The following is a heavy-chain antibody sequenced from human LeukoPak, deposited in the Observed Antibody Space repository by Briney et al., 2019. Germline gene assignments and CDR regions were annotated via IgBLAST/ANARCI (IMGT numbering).Heavy chain of an antibody. V-gene: IGHV4-59*01. J-gene: IGHJ4*02. CDR2: VYYSGST. D-gene: IGHD3-22*01. CDR3: ARDRYDYGSFGYYYFDY. CDR1: GGSINNYY. Sequence: SETLSLTCTVSGGSINNYYWSWIRQPPGKGLEWIGYVYYSGSTNYNPSLKSRVTISVDTSKNLFSLKLSSVTAADTAVYYCARDRYDYGSFGYYYFDYWGQGTLVTVSS.